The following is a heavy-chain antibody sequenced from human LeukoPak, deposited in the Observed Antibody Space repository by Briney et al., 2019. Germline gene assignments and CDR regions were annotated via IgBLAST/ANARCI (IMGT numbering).Heavy chain of an antibody. V-gene: IGHV3-23*01. CDR2: ISGSGGST. CDR1: GFTFSSYA. D-gene: IGHD3-10*01. Sequence: GGSLRLSCAASGFTFSSYAMSWVRQAPGKGLEWVSAISGSGGSTYYADSVKGLFTISRDNSKNTLYLQMNSLRAEDTAVYYCAKRSLLWFGELFEGDAFDIWGQGTMVTVSS. CDR3: AKRSLLWFGELFEGDAFDI. J-gene: IGHJ3*02.